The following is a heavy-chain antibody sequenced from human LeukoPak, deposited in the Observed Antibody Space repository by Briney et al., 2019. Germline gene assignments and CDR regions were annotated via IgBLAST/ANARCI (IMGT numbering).Heavy chain of an antibody. D-gene: IGHD6-13*01. CDR3: ARGEQLTDAFDI. Sequence: SETLSLTCTVSGGSVSSGSYYWSWIRQPPGKGLEWIGYIYYSGSTNYNPSLKSRVTISVDTSKNQFSLKRSSVTAAGTAVYYCARGEQLTDAFDIWGQGTMVTVSS. CDR1: GGSVSSGSYY. V-gene: IGHV4-61*01. J-gene: IGHJ3*02. CDR2: IYYSGST.